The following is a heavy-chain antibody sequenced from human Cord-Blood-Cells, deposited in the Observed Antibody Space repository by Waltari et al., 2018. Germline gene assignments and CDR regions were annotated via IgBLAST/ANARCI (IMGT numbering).Heavy chain of an antibody. V-gene: IGHV3-23*01. J-gene: IGHJ6*03. Sequence: EVQLLESGGGLVQPGGSLRVSCAASGSTFSSYPMSCVRQAPGQGLDVVSAISGSGGSTYYAASVKGRFTISRDNSKNTLYLQMNSLRAEDTAVYYCAKAMEYYYDSSGYYYYYYYMDVWGKGTTVTVSS. CDR1: GSTFSSYP. CDR3: AKAMEYYYDSSGYYYYYYYMDV. D-gene: IGHD3-22*01. CDR2: ISGSGGST.